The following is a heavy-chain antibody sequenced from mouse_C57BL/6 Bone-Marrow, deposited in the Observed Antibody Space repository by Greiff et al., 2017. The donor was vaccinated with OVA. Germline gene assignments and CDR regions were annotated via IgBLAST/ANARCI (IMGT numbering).Heavy chain of an antibody. J-gene: IGHJ3*01. CDR1: GYTFTSYW. Sequence: VKPGASVKMSCKASGYTFTSYWITWVKQRPGQGLEWIGDIYPGSGSTNYNEKFKSKATLTVDTSSSTAYMQLSSLTSEDSAVYYCARRGFYDPWFAYWGQGTLVTVSA. V-gene: IGHV1-55*01. D-gene: IGHD2-3*01. CDR3: ARRGFYDPWFAY. CDR2: IYPGSGST.